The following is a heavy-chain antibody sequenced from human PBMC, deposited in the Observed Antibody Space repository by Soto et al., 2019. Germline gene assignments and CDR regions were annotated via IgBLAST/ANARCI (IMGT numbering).Heavy chain of an antibody. J-gene: IGHJ4*02. D-gene: IGHD1-26*01. CDR2: ISAYNGNT. Sequence: AASVKVSCKASGYTFTTYGISWVRQAPGQGLEWMGWISAYNGNTNYAQKLQGRVTMTTDTSTSTAYMELRSLRSDDTAVYYCGRIPWTGSYFETFDYWGQGTLVTVSS. V-gene: IGHV1-18*04. CDR3: GRIPWTGSYFETFDY. CDR1: GYTFTTYG.